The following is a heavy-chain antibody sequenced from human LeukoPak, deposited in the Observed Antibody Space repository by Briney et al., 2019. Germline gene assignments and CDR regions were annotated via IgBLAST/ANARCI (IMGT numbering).Heavy chain of an antibody. CDR1: GGSISSSTYF. CDR3: ARESLTWLQSRTSWFDP. Sequence: SETLSLTCTVSGGSISSSTYFWGWIRQPPGKGLEWIGTIYYSGSTYYNPSLKSRVTISVDSSKNQFSLRLSSVTAADTAVYYCARESLTWLQSRTSWFDPWVQGTLVTVSS. J-gene: IGHJ5*02. V-gene: IGHV4-39*07. D-gene: IGHD5-24*01. CDR2: IYYSGST.